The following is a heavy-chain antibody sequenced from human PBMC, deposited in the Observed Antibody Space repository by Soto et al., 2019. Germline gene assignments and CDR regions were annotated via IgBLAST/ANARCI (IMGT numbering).Heavy chain of an antibody. Sequence: ASVKVSCKASGYTFTSYYMHWVRQTPGQGLEWMGIINPSGGSTSYAQKFQGRVTMTRDTSTSTVYMELSSLRSEDTAGDFCARHAPRLTCIAAALTGAFDIWG. J-gene: IGHJ3*02. CDR3: ARHAPRLTCIAAALTGAFDI. V-gene: IGHV1-46*01. CDR2: INPSGGST. CDR1: GYTFTSYY. D-gene: IGHD6-13*01.